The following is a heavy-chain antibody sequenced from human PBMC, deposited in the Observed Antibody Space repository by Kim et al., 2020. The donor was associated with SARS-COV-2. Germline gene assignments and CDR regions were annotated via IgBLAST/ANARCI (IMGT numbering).Heavy chain of an antibody. Sequence: SETLSLTCAVYGGSFSGYYWSWIRQPPGKGLEWIGEINHSGSTNYNPSLKSRVTISVDTSKNQFSLKLSSVTAADTAVYYCARLSPDIVVVVAATENVGYFDYWGQGTLVTVSS. CDR2: INHSGST. CDR1: GGSFSGYY. J-gene: IGHJ4*02. V-gene: IGHV4-34*01. CDR3: ARLSPDIVVVVAATENVGYFDY. D-gene: IGHD2-15*01.